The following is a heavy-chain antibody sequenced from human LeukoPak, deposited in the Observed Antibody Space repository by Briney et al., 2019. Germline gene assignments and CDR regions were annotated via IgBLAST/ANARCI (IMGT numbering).Heavy chain of an antibody. D-gene: IGHD4-11*01. CDR1: GFTFSSYG. J-gene: IGHJ4*02. V-gene: IGHV3-30*02. CDR2: IRYDGSNK. CDR3: AKAIRPQLTSNYFDD. Sequence: GGSLRLSCAASGFTFSSYGMHWVRQAPGKGLEWVAFIRYDGSNKYYADSVKGRFTISRDNSKNTLYLQMNSLRAEDTAVYYCAKAIRPQLTSNYFDDWGQGTLVTVSS.